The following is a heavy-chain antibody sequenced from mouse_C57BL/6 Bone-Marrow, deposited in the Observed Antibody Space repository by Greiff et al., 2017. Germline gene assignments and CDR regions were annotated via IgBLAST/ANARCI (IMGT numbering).Heavy chain of an antibody. CDR1: GYTFTDYY. V-gene: IGHV1-26*01. CDR2: INPNNGGT. J-gene: IGHJ3*01. CDR3: AWYGRFAY. Sequence: EVQLQQSGPELVKPGASVKISCKASGYTFTDYYMNWVKQSHGKSLEWIGDINPNNGGTSYNQKFKGKATLTVDKSSSTAYMELRSLTSEDSAVYYCAWYGRFAYWGQGTLVTVSA. D-gene: IGHD2-14*01.